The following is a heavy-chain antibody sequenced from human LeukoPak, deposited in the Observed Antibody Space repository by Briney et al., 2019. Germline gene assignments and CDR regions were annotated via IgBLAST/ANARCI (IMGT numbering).Heavy chain of an antibody. D-gene: IGHD6-13*01. J-gene: IGHJ4*02. CDR1: GGSFSGYY. CDR2: INHSGST. CDR3: ARRSSTFDY. Sequence: SETLSLTCAVYGGSFSGYYWSWIRQPPGKGLEWIGEINHSGSTNYNPSLKSRVTISVDTSKNQFSLKLSSVTAADTAVYYCARRSSTFDYWGQGTLVTVSS. V-gene: IGHV4-34*01.